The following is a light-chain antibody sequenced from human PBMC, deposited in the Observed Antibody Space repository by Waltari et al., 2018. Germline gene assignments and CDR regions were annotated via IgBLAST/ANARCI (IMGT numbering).Light chain of an antibody. V-gene: IGLV2-14*01. Sequence: SALTQPASVSGSPGQSIPLSCTGTNSAVGGSESVSWYQQHPGKAPNLMIYEVSKRPSGISTPFSGSKSGNTASLTISGLQAEDEADYYCSSYSGSGTLVFGGGTKLTVL. CDR2: EVS. CDR1: NSAVGGSES. J-gene: IGLJ2*01. CDR3: SSYSGSGTLV.